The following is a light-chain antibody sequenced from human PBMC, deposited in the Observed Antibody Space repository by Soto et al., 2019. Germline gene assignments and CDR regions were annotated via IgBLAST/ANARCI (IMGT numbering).Light chain of an antibody. V-gene: IGLV2-14*03. CDR1: SSDVGGYNY. CDR2: GLN. CDR3: SSYTSISTYV. Sequence: QSVLAQPASVSGSPGQSITISCTGTSSDVGGYNYVSWYQQHPGKAPKLMIYGLNNRPSGVSNRFSGSKSGNTASLTISGLRTEDDADYYCSSYTSISTYVIGTGTKVTVL. J-gene: IGLJ1*01.